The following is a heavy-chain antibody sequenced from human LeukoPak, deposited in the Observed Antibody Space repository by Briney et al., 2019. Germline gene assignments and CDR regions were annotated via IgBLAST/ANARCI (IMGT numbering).Heavy chain of an antibody. J-gene: IGHJ4*02. CDR1: GYTFTGYY. CDR2: INPNSGGT. D-gene: IGHD2-15*01. CDR3: AIGYCSGGSCYETAKQYYFDY. V-gene: IGHV1-2*02. Sequence: ASVKVSCKASGYTFTGYYMHWVRQAPGQGLEWMGWINPNSGGTNYAQKFQGRVTMTRDTSVSTAYMELSRLRSDDTAVYYCAIGYCSGGSCYETAKQYYFDYWGQGTLVTVSS.